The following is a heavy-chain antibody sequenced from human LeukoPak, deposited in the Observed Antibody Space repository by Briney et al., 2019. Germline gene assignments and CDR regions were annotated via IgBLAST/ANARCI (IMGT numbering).Heavy chain of an antibody. CDR3: ARRAGDYSHPYDY. J-gene: IGHJ4*02. V-gene: IGHV3-7*03. CDR2: IKQDGSET. CDR1: GFTFSNYW. Sequence: GGSLRLSCAASGFTFSNYWINWVRQAPGKGLEWVANIKQDGSETYCVDSVKGRFTISRDNSKNTFHLQMNSLRAEDTAVYYCARRAGDYSHPYDYWGQGTLVTVSS. D-gene: IGHD3-22*01.